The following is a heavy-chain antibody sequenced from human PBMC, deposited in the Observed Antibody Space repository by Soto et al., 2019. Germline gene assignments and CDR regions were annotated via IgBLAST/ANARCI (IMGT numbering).Heavy chain of an antibody. V-gene: IGHV3-23*01. J-gene: IGHJ4*02. D-gene: IGHD3-22*01. Sequence: GSLRLSCAASGFTFSSYAMSWVRQAPGKGLEWVSAISGSGGSTYYADSVKGRFTISRDNSKNTLYLQMNSLRAEDTAVYYCAYFSGGYYYAALDYWGQGTLVTVSS. CDR2: ISGSGGST. CDR1: GFTFSSYA. CDR3: AYFSGGYYYAALDY.